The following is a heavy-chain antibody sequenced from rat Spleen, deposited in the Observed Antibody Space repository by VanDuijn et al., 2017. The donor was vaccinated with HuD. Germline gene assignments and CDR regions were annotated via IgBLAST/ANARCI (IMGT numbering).Heavy chain of an antibody. CDR3: AKEGFGVTFAY. CDR1: GFTFSDYA. Sequence: EVQLVESGGGLVQPGRSLKFSCAASGFTFSDYAMAWVRQAPKKGLEWVATIIYDGSSTYYSDSVKGRFPFSRDNAENTVYLQMNSLRSEDTATYYCAKEGFGVTFAYWGQGTLVTVSS. D-gene: IGHD4-5*01. V-gene: IGHV5-17*01. J-gene: IGHJ3*01. CDR2: IIYDGSST.